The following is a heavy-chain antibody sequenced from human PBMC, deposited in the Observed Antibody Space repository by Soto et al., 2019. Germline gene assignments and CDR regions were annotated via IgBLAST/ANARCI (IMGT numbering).Heavy chain of an antibody. Sequence: QVQLQESGPGLVKPSETLCLTCTVSGGSISSYYWSWIRQPPGKGLEWIGYIYYSGSTNYNPSLKSRVTISVDTSKNQFSLKLSSVTAADTAVYYCARQRYCSSTSCYGPYYYYYMDVWGKGTTVTVSS. V-gene: IGHV4-59*08. CDR1: GGSISSYY. CDR2: IYYSGST. J-gene: IGHJ6*03. CDR3: ARQRYCSSTSCYGPYYYYYMDV. D-gene: IGHD2-2*01.